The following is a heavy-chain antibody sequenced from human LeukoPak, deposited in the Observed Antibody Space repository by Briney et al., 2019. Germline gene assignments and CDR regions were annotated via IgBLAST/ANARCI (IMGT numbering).Heavy chain of an antibody. CDR2: ISGSGGNT. Sequence: PGGSLRLSCAASGFTFSSYAMSWVRQPPGKELERVSSISGSGGNTYYADSVKGRFTISRDNSKNTLYVQMNSLRDEDTAVYYCARDWPSEWQQLPDYDAVDIWGQGTMVTVSS. CDR1: GFTFSSYA. J-gene: IGHJ3*02. V-gene: IGHV3-23*01. D-gene: IGHD6-13*01. CDR3: ARDWPSEWQQLPDYDAVDI.